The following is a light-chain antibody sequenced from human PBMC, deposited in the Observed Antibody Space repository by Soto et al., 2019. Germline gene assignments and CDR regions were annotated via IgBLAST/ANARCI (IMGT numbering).Light chain of an antibody. Sequence: EIVLTQSPATLSLSPGERATLSCRASQSVNNYLHWYQQRPGQAPRLLIFDASNRATGIPPRFSGSGSATDFTLTISSLEPEDFAVYYCQHRSIWPVSFGQGTRLEN. CDR3: QHRSIWPVS. J-gene: IGKJ5*01. V-gene: IGKV3-11*01. CDR1: QSVNNY. CDR2: DAS.